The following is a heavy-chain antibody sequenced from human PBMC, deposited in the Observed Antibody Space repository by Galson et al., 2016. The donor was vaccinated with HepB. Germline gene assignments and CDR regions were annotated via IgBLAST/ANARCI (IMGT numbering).Heavy chain of an antibody. V-gene: IGHV1-69*13. CDR1: GGTFSTYA. CDR3: ATGGDDDI. CDR2: IIPIFRRP. J-gene: IGHJ4*02. D-gene: IGHD7-27*01. Sequence: SVKVSCKASGGTFSTYAISWVRQAPGQGLAWMGGIIPIFRRPDYPQKFQGRFTITADESTTTVYMELSSLTSEDTAVYYCATGGDDDIWGQGTLVTVSS.